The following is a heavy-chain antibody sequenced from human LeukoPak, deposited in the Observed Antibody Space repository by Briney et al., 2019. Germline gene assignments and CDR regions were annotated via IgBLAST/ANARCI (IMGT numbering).Heavy chain of an antibody. Sequence: ASVKVSCKASGYTFTSYGISWVRQAPGQGVERMGWISAYNGNTNYAQTLQGRVTMTTDTSTSTAYMELRSLRSDDTAVYYCARDFGYCSGGSCRYYFDYWGQGTLVTVSS. V-gene: IGHV1-18*04. CDR1: GYTFTSYG. CDR3: ARDFGYCSGGSCRYYFDY. J-gene: IGHJ4*02. D-gene: IGHD2-15*01. CDR2: ISAYNGNT.